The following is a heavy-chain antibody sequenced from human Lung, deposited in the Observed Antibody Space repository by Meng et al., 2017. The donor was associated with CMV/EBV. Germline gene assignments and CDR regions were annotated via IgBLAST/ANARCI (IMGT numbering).Heavy chain of an antibody. CDR1: GFTFSSYD. V-gene: IGHV3-13*01. Sequence: GGSLKISCAASGFTFSSYDMHWVRQATGKGLEWVSAIGTAGDTYYPGSVKGRFTITRENAKNSLYLQMNSLRAGERAVYYCARRDTVTTLGSRYGMDVWGQGTTVTVSS. J-gene: IGHJ6*02. D-gene: IGHD4-11*01. CDR3: ARRDTVTTLGSRYGMDV. CDR2: IGTAGDT.